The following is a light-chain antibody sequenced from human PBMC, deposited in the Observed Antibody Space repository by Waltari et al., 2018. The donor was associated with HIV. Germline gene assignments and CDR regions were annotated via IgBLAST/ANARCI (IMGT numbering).Light chain of an antibody. CDR1: QSVNDY. CDR2: DVS. Sequence: EIVLTQSPATLSLSPGDRATLSCRASQSVNDYIAWYQHKPGQAPRLLIYDVSTRATGIPARFSGSRSGTDFTLTISSLEPEDFAVYYCQQRSNWPPLTFGAGTKVEIK. J-gene: IGKJ4*01. CDR3: QQRSNWPPLT. V-gene: IGKV3-11*01.